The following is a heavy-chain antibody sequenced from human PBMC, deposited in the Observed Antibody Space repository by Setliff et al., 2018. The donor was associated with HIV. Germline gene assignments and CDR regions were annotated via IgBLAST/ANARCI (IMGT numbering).Heavy chain of an antibody. D-gene: IGHD3-10*01. Sequence: PSETLSLTCTVSDDSISRSNSYWAWIRQPPGKGLEWIGNIYHSGSTTYYNPSLKSRVTISLDTSRNQFSPKLGSVPAADTAMYYCGRENPGDYWGQGTLVTVS. CDR2: IYHSGST. J-gene: IGHJ4*02. CDR3: GRENPGDY. V-gene: IGHV4-39*07. CDR1: DDSISRSNSY.